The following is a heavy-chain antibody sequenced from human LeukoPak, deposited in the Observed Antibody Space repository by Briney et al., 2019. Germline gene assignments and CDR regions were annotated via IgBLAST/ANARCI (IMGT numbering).Heavy chain of an antibody. D-gene: IGHD6-19*01. CDR2: IYYSGST. V-gene: IGHV4-39*07. Sequence: KSSETLSLTCTVSGGSISSSSYYWGWIRQPPGKGLEWIGSIYYSGSTYYNPSLKSRVTRSVDTSKNQFSLKLSSVTAADTAVYYCARDRSSGWQGVFDIWGQGTMVTVSS. J-gene: IGHJ3*02. CDR3: ARDRSSGWQGVFDI. CDR1: GGSISSSSYY.